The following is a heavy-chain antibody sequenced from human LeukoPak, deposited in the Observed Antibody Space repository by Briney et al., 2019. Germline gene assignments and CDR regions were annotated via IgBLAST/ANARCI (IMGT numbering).Heavy chain of an antibody. Sequence: ASVKVSCKASGGTFSSYAISWVRQAPGQGLEWMGGIIPIFDTANYAQKFQGRVTITADESTSTAYMELSSLRSEDTAVYYCARPSYCGGDCWYYFDYWGQGTLVTVSS. J-gene: IGHJ4*02. CDR3: ARPSYCGGDCWYYFDY. D-gene: IGHD2-21*01. V-gene: IGHV1-69*13. CDR2: IIPIFDTA. CDR1: GGTFSSYA.